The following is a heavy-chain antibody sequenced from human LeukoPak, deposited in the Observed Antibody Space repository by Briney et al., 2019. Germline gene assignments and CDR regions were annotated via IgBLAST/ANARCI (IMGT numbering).Heavy chain of an antibody. J-gene: IGHJ4*02. Sequence: GGSLRLSCAASGFTFNTYTMNWVRQTPGKGLEWVSSISSNGGYIYYTDSVEGRFIISRDNARNSLFLQMNRLTVEDTAVYYCALDCSGGNCYSAYWGQGTLVTVFS. CDR1: GFTFNTYT. D-gene: IGHD2-15*01. CDR3: ALDCSGGNCYSAY. CDR2: ISSNGGYI. V-gene: IGHV3-21*01.